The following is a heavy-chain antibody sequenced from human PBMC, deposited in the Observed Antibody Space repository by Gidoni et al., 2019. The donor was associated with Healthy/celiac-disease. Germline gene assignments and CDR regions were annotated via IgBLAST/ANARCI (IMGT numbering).Heavy chain of an antibody. J-gene: IGHJ5*02. CDR1: GYTFTGYY. D-gene: IGHD6-6*01. Sequence: QVQLVQSGAEVQKPGASVKVSCTASGYTFTGYYMPWVRQAPGQGLEWIGWINPNSGGTNYAQKFQGWVTMTRETSIRTAYMELSRLRSDDTAVYYCARGPYSSSSERGWFDPWGQGTLVTVSS. CDR2: INPNSGGT. CDR3: ARGPYSSSSERGWFDP. V-gene: IGHV1-2*04.